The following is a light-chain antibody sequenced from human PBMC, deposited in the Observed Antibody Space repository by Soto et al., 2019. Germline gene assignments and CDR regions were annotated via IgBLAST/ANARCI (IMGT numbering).Light chain of an antibody. V-gene: IGLV3-21*04. CDR2: FDS. CDR3: QVWDSRSEHVV. Sequence: SYELTQPPSVSVAPGKTARITCGGNKIGGYGVHWYQQKPGQAPVLVIYFDSDRPSGIPERFSGSNSGNTATLTISGVDVGDEADYYCQVWDSRSEHVVFGGGTQLTVL. J-gene: IGLJ3*02. CDR1: KIGGYG.